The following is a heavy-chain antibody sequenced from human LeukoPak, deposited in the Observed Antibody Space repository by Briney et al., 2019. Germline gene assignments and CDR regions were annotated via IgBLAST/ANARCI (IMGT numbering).Heavy chain of an antibody. J-gene: IGHJ3*02. CDR1: GFTFSSYD. Sequence: PGGPLRLSCTASGFTFSSYDMHWVRQDKGKGLEWVSAISTAGDPYYLGSVKGRFTISRENAKNSFYLQMNSLRAGDTAVYYCAGQARPGSAEGAFDIWGQGTMVTVS. CDR2: ISTAGDP. D-gene: IGHD2-2*01. CDR3: AGQARPGSAEGAFDI. V-gene: IGHV3-13*05.